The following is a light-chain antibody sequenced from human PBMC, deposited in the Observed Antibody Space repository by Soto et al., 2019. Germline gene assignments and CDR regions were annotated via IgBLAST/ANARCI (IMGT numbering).Light chain of an antibody. V-gene: IGKV1-5*01. Sequence: DIQMTQSPSTLSASVGDRVTITCRASQTISSWLAWYQQKPGKAPKLLIYDASSLESGVPSRFRGSGSGTEFTLTITSLPTEDFATYYCQQYNSYSLFVQGTKVEIK. J-gene: IGKJ1*01. CDR2: DAS. CDR3: QQYNSYSL. CDR1: QTISSW.